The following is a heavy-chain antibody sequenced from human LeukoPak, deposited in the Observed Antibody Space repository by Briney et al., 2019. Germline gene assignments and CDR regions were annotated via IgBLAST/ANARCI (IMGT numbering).Heavy chain of an antibody. V-gene: IGHV4-59*01. J-gene: IGHJ6*02. D-gene: IGHD2-15*01. CDR1: GGSISSYY. Sequence: PSETLSLTCTVSGGSISSYYWSWIRQPPGKGLEWIRYIYYSGSTNYNPSLKSRVTISVDTSKNQFSLKLSSVTAADTAVYYCARETGYCSGGSCYYYYGMDVWGQGTTVTVSS. CDR3: ARETGYCSGGSCYYYYGMDV. CDR2: IYYSGST.